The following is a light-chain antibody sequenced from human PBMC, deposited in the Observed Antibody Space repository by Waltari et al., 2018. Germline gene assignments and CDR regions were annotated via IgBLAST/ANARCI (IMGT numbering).Light chain of an antibody. Sequence: QSALTQPPSASGSPGQSVTISCTGTGSGGSVSWYQQHPGKAPKLLIYEVNRRPSGVPARFSGSKSGNTASLTVSGLQAEDEGDYYCSSDAVSNNFYDFGTGTKVTVL. CDR1: GSGGS. CDR2: EVN. J-gene: IGLJ1*01. CDR3: SSDAVSNNFYD. V-gene: IGLV2-8*01.